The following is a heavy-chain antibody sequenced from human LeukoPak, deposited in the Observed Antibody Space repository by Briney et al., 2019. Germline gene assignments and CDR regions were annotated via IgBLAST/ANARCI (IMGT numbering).Heavy chain of an antibody. CDR3: AKGKDFNGYYVDS. CDR2: SGGSGGAT. CDR1: GFTFSSFG. J-gene: IGHJ4*02. V-gene: IGHV3-23*01. Sequence: GFLRLSCAASGFTFSSFGMSWVRQSPETGLEWVSVSGGSGGATHYAEPVKGRFTISRDNSKNTLYLEMSRLRADDTAVYYCAKGKDFNGYYVDSWGQGTLVTVSS. D-gene: IGHD3-3*01.